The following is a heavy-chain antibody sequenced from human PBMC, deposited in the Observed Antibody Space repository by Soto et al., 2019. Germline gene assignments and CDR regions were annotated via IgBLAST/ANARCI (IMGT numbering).Heavy chain of an antibody. V-gene: IGHV2-5*02. CDR2: IYWDDDK. CDR1: GFSLSTSGVG. J-gene: IGHJ3*02. CDR3: ANSLIAAADIDHAFDI. D-gene: IGHD6-13*01. Sequence: QITLKESGPPLVKPTQTLTLTCTFSGFSLSTSGVGVGWIRQPPGKALEWLALIYWDDDKRYSPSLKSRLTIPKDTSNNPVVLTMTNMDPVDTATYYCANSLIAAADIDHAFDIWGQGTMVTVSS.